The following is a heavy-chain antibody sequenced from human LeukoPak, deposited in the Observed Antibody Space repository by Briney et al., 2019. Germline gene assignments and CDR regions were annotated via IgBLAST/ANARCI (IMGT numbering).Heavy chain of an antibody. D-gene: IGHD3-3*02. Sequence: GGSLRLSCAASGFTFSSYAMSWVRQAPGKGLEWVSAISGSGGSTYYADSVKGRFTISRDNSKNTLCLQMNSLRAEDTAVYYCAKGTSGSSSLEWALDYWGQGTLVTVSS. V-gene: IGHV3-23*01. CDR3: AKGTSGSSSLEWALDY. CDR2: ISGSGGST. CDR1: GFTFSSYA. J-gene: IGHJ4*02.